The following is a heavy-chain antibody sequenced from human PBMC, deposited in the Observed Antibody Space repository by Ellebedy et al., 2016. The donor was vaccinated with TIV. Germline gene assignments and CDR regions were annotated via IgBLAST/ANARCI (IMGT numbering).Heavy chain of an antibody. D-gene: IGHD1-1*01. Sequence: GESLKISCAASGFTFSSYAMHWVRQAPGKGLEWVAVISYDGSNKYYADSVKGRFTISRDNSKNTLYLQMNSLRAEDTAVYYCARDLRWNDTGPWGQGTLVTVSS. CDR1: GFTFSSYA. V-gene: IGHV3-30-3*01. J-gene: IGHJ5*02. CDR2: ISYDGSNK. CDR3: ARDLRWNDTGP.